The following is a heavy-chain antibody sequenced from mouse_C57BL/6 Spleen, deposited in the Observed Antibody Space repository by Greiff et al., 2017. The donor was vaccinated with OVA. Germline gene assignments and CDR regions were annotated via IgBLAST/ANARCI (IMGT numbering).Heavy chain of an antibody. D-gene: IGHD2-4*01. CDR2: IYPGSGST. Sequence: QVQLQQPAAELVKPGASVKMSCKASGYTFTSYWITWVKQRPGQGLEWIGDIYPGSGSTNYNEKFKSKATLTVDTSSSTAYMQLSSLTSEDSAVYYCARSGYDYDRDYWGQGTTLTVSS. V-gene: IGHV1-55*01. CDR1: GYTFTSYW. CDR3: ARSGYDYDRDY. J-gene: IGHJ2*01.